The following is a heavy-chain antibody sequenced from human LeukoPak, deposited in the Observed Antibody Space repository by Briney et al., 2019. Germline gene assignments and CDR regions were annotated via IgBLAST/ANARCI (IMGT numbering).Heavy chain of an antibody. CDR2: ISPGSSTI. Sequence: PGGSLRLSCAASGFTFSSYNMNWGRQAPGKGLEWVSYISPGSSTIYYADSVKGRFTISRDNAKNSLYLQMNSLRDEDTAVYYCARSKQLDYWGQGTLVTVSS. CDR3: ARSKQLDY. V-gene: IGHV3-48*02. D-gene: IGHD6-13*01. J-gene: IGHJ4*02. CDR1: GFTFSSYN.